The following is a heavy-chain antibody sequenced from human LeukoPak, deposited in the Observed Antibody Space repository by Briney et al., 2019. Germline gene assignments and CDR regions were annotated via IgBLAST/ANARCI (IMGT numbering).Heavy chain of an antibody. J-gene: IGHJ4*02. CDR3: AGGGITIFGVASIIDY. CDR2: IYHSGST. CDR1: GGSFSGYY. D-gene: IGHD3-3*01. Sequence: SETLSLTCAVYGGSFSGYYWSWIRQPPGKGLEWIGSIYHSGSTYYNPSLKSRVTISVDTSKNQFSLKLSSVTAADTAVYYCAGGGITIFGVASIIDYWGQGTLVTVPS. V-gene: IGHV4-34*01.